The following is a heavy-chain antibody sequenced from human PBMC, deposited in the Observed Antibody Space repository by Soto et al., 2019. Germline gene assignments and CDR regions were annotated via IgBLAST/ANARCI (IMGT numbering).Heavy chain of an antibody. CDR1: GDSVSSENAA. V-gene: IGHV6-1*01. D-gene: IGHD6-13*01. CDR2: TFHRSKWHN. Sequence: PSQTLSLTCVISGDSVSSENAAWNWIRQSPSGGLEWLGRTFHRSKWHNEYAESVKSRIIISPDTSKNQFSLQLNSVTPEDTGVYYCVIGTGRRWYIDNWGQGTRVTRSS. CDR3: VIGTGRRWYIDN. J-gene: IGHJ4*02.